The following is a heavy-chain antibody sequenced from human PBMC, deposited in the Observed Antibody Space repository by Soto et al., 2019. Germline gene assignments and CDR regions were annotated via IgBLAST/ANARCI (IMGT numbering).Heavy chain of an antibody. J-gene: IGHJ4*02. Sequence: PSETLSLTCTVSNGSISSGGYYWSWIRQHPGKGLEWIGYIYYSGSTYYNPSLKSRVTISVDTSKNQFSLKLSSVTAADTAVYYCARDRYSYGYGFDYWGQGTLVTVSS. CDR1: NGSISSGGYY. CDR2: IYYSGST. D-gene: IGHD5-18*01. V-gene: IGHV4-31*03. CDR3: ARDRYSYGYGFDY.